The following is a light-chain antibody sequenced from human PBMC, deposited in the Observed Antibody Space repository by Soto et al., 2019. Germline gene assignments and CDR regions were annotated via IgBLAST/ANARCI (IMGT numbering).Light chain of an antibody. J-gene: IGKJ5*01. Sequence: DVQMTQTPSSLSACVGDRVILTCRASQSIGNWLAWYQQKPGKAPKLLIYKASSLESGIPDRFSGSGSGTDFTLTISRLEPEDFAVYYCQQYGNSPPETFGQGTRLEIK. V-gene: IGKV1-5*03. CDR1: QSIGNW. CDR3: QQYGNSPPET. CDR2: KAS.